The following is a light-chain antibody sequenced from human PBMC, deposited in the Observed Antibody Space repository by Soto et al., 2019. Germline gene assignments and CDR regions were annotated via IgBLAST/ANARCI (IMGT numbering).Light chain of an antibody. V-gene: IGLV2-14*01. CDR1: SSDVGGYNY. J-gene: IGLJ1*01. CDR2: EVS. Sequence: QSVLTQPASVSGSPGQSITISCTGTSSDVGGYNYVSWYQQHPGKAPKLMIYEVSNRPSGVSNRFSGSKSGNTASLTISGLXAEDEADYYCSSYTSSSTLYVFGTGTKVTV. CDR3: SSYTSSSTLYV.